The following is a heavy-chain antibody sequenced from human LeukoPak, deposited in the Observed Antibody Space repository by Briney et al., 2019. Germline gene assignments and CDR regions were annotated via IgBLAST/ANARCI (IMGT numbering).Heavy chain of an antibody. J-gene: IGHJ4*02. Sequence: SETLSLTCTVSGGSISSYYWSWIRQPPGKGLEWIGYIYYSGSTNYNPSLKSRVTISVDTSKNQFSLKLSSVTAADTAGYYCASSIVPGDYFDYWGQGTLVTVSS. CDR2: IYYSGST. V-gene: IGHV4-59*12. CDR1: GGSISSYY. CDR3: ASSIVPGDYFDY. D-gene: IGHD3-16*02.